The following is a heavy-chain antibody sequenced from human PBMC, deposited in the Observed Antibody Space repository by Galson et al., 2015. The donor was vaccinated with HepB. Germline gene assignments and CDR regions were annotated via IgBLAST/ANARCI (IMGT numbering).Heavy chain of an antibody. CDR3: ARELIEDIMATH. Sequence: TLSLTCTVSGGSISSGGYYWSWIRQHPGKGLEWIGYIYYSGSTYYNPSLKSRVTISVDTSKNQFSLKLSSVTAADTAVYYCARELIEDIMATHWGQGTLVTVSS. D-gene: IGHD5-12*01. CDR2: IYYSGST. J-gene: IGHJ4*02. CDR1: GGSISSGGYY. V-gene: IGHV4-31*03.